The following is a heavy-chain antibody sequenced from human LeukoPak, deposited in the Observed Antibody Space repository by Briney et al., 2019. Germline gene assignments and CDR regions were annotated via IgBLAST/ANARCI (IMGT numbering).Heavy chain of an antibody. CDR3: ARVLRSGTYYLFDY. J-gene: IGHJ4*02. V-gene: IGHV4-59*01. CDR1: GFTFTNAY. CDR2: IYYSGST. D-gene: IGHD1-26*01. Sequence: PGGSLRLSCAASGFTFTNAYMNWVRQAPGKGLELIGYIYYSGSTNYNPSLKSRVTISVDTSKNQFSLNLSSVTAADTAVYYCARVLRSGTYYLFDYWGQGTLVTVSS.